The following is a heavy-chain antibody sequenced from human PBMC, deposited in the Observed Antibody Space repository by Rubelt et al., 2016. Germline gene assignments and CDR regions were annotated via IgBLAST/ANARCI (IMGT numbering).Heavy chain of an antibody. J-gene: IGHJ4*02. Sequence: QVQLQQWGAGLLKPSETLSLTCAVYGGSFSGYYWSWIRQPPGKGLEWIGEINHSGSTNYNPSLKSRVTLSVDTSKNQFSLKLSTVTAADTAGYYCARGSGADGVVIEAGYWGQGTPVTVSS. D-gene: IGHD3-3*01. V-gene: IGHV4-34*01. CDR2: INHSGST. CDR3: ARGSGADGVVIEAGY. CDR1: GGSFSGYY.